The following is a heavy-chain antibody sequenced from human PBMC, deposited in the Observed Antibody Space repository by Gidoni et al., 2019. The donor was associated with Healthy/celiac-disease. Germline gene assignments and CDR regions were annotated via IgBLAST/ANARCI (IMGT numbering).Heavy chain of an antibody. D-gene: IGHD6-13*01. CDR2: IYYSGST. CDR3: ARGGLYSSSLFSRPVLDY. V-gene: IGHV4-59*01. CDR1: GGSISSYY. J-gene: IGHJ4*02. Sequence: QVQLQESGPGLVKPSETLSLTCTVSGGSISSYYWSWIRQPPGKGLEWIGYIYYSGSTNYNPSLKSRVTISVDTSKNQFSLKLSSVTAADTAVYYCARGGLYSSSLFSRPVLDYWGQGTLVTVSS.